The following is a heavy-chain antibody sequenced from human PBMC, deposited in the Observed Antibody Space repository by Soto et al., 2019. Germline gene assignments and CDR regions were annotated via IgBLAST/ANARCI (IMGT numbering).Heavy chain of an antibody. D-gene: IGHD3-10*01. CDR3: ARAYYYGSGSYYNYYGMDV. Sequence: SETLSLTCAVSGGSISSSNWWSWVRQPPGKGLEWIGEIYHSGSTNYNPSLKSRVTISVDKSKNQFSLKLSSVTAADTAVYYCARAYYYGSGSYYNYYGMDVWGQGTTVTVS. V-gene: IGHV4-4*02. CDR2: IYHSGST. J-gene: IGHJ6*02. CDR1: GGSISSSNW.